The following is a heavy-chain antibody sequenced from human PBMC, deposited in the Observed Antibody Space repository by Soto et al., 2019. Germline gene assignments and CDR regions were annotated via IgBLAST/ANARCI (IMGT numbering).Heavy chain of an antibody. CDR2: IDRGSTPI. D-gene: IGHD2-15*01. CDR3: ARDGYCSGGSCYSGVVDY. J-gene: IGHJ4*02. CDR1: GFTFNTYS. V-gene: IGHV3-48*01. Sequence: PGGSLRLSCAASGFTFNTYSMNWVRQAPGKGLEWVAYIDRGSTPIYYADSVKGRFTISRDDAKNSLYLQMNSLRAEDTAVYYCARDGYCSGGSCYSGVVDYWGQGTLVTVSS.